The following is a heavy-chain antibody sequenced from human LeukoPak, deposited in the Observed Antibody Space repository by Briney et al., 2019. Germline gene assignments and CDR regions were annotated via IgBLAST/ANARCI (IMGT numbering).Heavy chain of an antibody. CDR3: AKGRDTSGRQNFDF. CDR1: GFTSTSYA. Sequence: PGGSLRLSCEASGFTSTSYAMHWVRQAPGKGLEWVSSISASGSDTFYTDSMNGRFTISRDNAKKTFFLQMKNLRPGDTALYYCAKGRDTSGRQNFDFWGQGTLVTASS. J-gene: IGHJ4*02. V-gene: IGHV3-23*01. CDR2: ISASGSDT. D-gene: IGHD6-19*01.